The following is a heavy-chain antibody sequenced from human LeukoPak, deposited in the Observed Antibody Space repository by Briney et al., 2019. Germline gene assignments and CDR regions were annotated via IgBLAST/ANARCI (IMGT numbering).Heavy chain of an antibody. CDR2: IIPIFGTT. CDR3: ARAERGILTKNAFDI. V-gene: IGHV1-69*01. Sequence: SVKVSCKASGGTFSSYAISWVRQAPGQGLEWMGGIIPIFGTTNYAQKFQGRVTITADESTSTAYMELSSLRSEDTAVYYCARAERGILTKNAFDIWGQGTMVTVSS. J-gene: IGHJ3*02. CDR1: GGTFSSYA. D-gene: IGHD3-9*01.